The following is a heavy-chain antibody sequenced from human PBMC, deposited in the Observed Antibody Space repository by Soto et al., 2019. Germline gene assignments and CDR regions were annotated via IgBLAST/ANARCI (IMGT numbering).Heavy chain of an antibody. J-gene: IGHJ5*02. Sequence: ASVKVSCKASGGTFSSYAISWVRQAPGQGLEWMGGIIPIFGTANYAQKFQGRVTITADKSTSTAYMELSSLRADDTAIYYCARMASSGSLNWFDPWGQGTLVTVSS. V-gene: IGHV1-69*06. CDR3: ARMASSGSLNWFDP. CDR2: IIPIFGTA. D-gene: IGHD5-18*01. CDR1: GGTFSSYA.